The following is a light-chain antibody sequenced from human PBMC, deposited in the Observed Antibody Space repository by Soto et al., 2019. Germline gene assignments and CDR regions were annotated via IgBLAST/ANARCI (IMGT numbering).Light chain of an antibody. Sequence: EIVLTQSPGTVSLSPGERATLSCRASQSVRNNYLAWYKQKPGQAPRLLIYGASSRAAGIPDRFSGSGSGTDFTLSISRLEPEDFAVYFCQQYGGAPWTFGQGTKVEIK. V-gene: IGKV3-20*01. CDR1: QSVRNNY. CDR3: QQYGGAPWT. CDR2: GAS. J-gene: IGKJ1*01.